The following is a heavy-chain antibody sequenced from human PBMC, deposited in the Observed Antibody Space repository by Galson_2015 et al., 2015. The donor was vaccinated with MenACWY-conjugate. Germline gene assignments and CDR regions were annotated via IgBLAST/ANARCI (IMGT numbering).Heavy chain of an antibody. J-gene: IGHJ4*02. CDR3: ARAIAAAAFYFDY. D-gene: IGHD6-13*01. V-gene: IGHV3-64*01. CDR1: GFTFSSYA. CDR2: INSNGGST. Sequence: SLRLSCAASGFTFSSYAMHWVRQAPGKGLEYVSAINSNGGSTYYANSVKGRFTISRDNSKNTLYLQMGSLRAEDMAVYYCARAIAAAAFYFDYWGQGTLVTVSS.